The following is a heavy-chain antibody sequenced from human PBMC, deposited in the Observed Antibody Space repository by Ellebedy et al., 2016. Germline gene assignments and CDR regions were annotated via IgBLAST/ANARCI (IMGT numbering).Heavy chain of an antibody. D-gene: IGHD6-19*01. V-gene: IGHV4-4*02. CDR1: GGSISSSNW. CDR2: IYHSGST. J-gene: IGHJ5*02. Sequence: SETLSLTXAVSGGSISSSNWWRWVRQPPGKGLEWIGEIYHSGSTNYNPSLKSRLTISVDKSKNQFSLKLSSVTAADTAVYYCARVAGAVAVNWFDPWGQGTLVTVSS. CDR3: ARVAGAVAVNWFDP.